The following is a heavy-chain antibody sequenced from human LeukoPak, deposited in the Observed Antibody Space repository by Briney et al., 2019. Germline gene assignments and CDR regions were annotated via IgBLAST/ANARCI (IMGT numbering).Heavy chain of an antibody. J-gene: IGHJ6*03. CDR3: AGDRFDDSRGYYYHYYYYMDV. Sequence: SETLSLTCTVSGGSIISSSYYWGWIRQPPGKGLEWIGSIYYSGNTDYNPSLKSRGTISVETSKNQFSLKLSSVTAADTAVYYCAGDRFDDSRGYYYHYYYYMDVWGKGTTVTVSS. CDR1: GGSIISSSYY. V-gene: IGHV4-39*07. D-gene: IGHD3-22*01. CDR2: IYYSGNT.